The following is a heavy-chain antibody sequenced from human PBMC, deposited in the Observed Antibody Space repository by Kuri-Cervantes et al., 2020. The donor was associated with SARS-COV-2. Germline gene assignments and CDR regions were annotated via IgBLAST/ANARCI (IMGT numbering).Heavy chain of an antibody. J-gene: IGHJ5*02. V-gene: IGHV3-13*01. CDR2: IGTAGDT. CDR3: AKLGGIQLWFNPRISDNWFDP. D-gene: IGHD5-18*01. CDR1: GFIFSNYD. Sequence: GGSLRLSCAAPGFIFSNYDVHWVRQPTREGLEWVSTIGTAGDTYYPGSVKGRFTISRDNSKNTLYLQMNSLGAEDTTVYYCAKLGGIQLWFNPRISDNWFDPWGQGTLVTVSS.